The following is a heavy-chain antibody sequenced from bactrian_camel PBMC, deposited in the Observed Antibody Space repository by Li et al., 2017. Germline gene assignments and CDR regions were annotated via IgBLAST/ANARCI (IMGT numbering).Heavy chain of an antibody. CDR2: IDGDGKT. CDR1: GYMIRSSC. V-gene: IGHV3S53*01. D-gene: IGHD6*01. CDR3: GADEHTASWACTLLVVAGWGDFGS. Sequence: HVQLVESGGGSVQDGGSLRLSCVAPGYMIRSSCMGIFRQAPGKEREGIATIDGDGKTMYRDSVKGRFTIAKDIAKNTLSLQMNSLKPEDTAIYYCGADEHTASWACTLLVVAGWGDFGSWGQGTQVTVS. J-gene: IGHJ6*01.